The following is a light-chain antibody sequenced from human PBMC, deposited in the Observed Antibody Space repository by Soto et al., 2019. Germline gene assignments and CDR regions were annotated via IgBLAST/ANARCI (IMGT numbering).Light chain of an antibody. V-gene: IGKV1-39*01. CDR2: AAS. CDR3: QQSYSNPKT. CDR1: QSMSSY. Sequence: DIQMTQSPSSLSASVGDRVTITCRASQSMSSYLNWYQQKPGKAPKLLIYAASSLQSGVPSRFSGSGSGTDFTLTISRLQPEYFATYYWQQSYSNPKTFGQGPKVEIK. J-gene: IGKJ1*01.